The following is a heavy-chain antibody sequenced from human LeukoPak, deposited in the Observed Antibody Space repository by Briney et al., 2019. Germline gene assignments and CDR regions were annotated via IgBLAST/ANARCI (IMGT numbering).Heavy chain of an antibody. CDR1: GGSISSTNYY. J-gene: IGHJ3*02. CDR3: ARIPTNAVPAAHNGFDI. D-gene: IGHD2-2*01. Sequence: SETLSLTCTVSGGSISSTNYYWGWIRQPPGKGLEWIGNTYYSGSTYYNPSLRSRVTMSVDTSKNQFSLKLSSVTAADTALYFCARIPTNAVPAAHNGFDIWGQGTMVTVSS. V-gene: IGHV4-39*01. CDR2: TYYSGST.